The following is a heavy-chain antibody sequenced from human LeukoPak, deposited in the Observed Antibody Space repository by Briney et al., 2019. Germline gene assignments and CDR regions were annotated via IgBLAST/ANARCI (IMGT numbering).Heavy chain of an antibody. D-gene: IGHD6-13*01. J-gene: IGHJ4*02. CDR2: INHSGST. CDR3: ARHSGCSSSSRDY. V-gene: IGHV4-34*01. CDR1: GGSFSGYY. Sequence: SGTLSLTCAVYGGSFSGYYWSWIRQPPGKGLEWIGEINHSGSTNYNPSLKSRVTISVDTSKNQFSLKLSSVTAADTAVYYCARHSGCSSSSRDYWGQGTLVTVSS.